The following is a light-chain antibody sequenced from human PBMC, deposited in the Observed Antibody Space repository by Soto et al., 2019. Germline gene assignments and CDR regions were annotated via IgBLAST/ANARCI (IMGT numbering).Light chain of an antibody. Sequence: EIVLTQSPGTLSLSPGERATLSCRASQSVSSSYLAWYQQKPGQAPRLLIYGASSRATGIPDRFSGSGSGTDFTLTISRLEPEDFPVYYCQQYGSSPVTFGQWTKVEIK. CDR1: QSVSSSY. J-gene: IGKJ1*01. CDR3: QQYGSSPVT. CDR2: GAS. V-gene: IGKV3-20*01.